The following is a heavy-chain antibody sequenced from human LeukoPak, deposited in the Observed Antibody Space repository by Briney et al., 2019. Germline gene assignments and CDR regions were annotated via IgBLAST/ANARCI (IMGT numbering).Heavy chain of an antibody. CDR3: ARGGSGSYFLDY. D-gene: IGHD1-26*01. J-gene: IGHJ4*02. Sequence: GGSLRLSCAASGSTFSIYNMNWVRQAPGKGPEWVSSISSSGTYIYYTDSVKGRFTISRDNAKNSLYLQMNGLSAEDTAMYYCARGGSGSYFLDYWGQGTLVTVSS. V-gene: IGHV3-21*01. CDR2: ISSSGTYI. CDR1: GSTFSIYN.